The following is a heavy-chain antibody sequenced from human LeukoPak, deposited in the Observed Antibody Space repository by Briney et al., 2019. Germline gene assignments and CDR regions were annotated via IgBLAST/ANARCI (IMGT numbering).Heavy chain of an antibody. CDR1: GFTFSSYW. CDR3: AKGGGYSYDLTQGWFDP. Sequence: PGGSLRLSCAASGFTFSSYWMHWVRHAPGKGLEWVSAISGSGGSTYYADSVKGRFTISRDNSKNTLYLQMNSLRAEDTAVYYCAKGGGYSYDLTQGWFDPWGQGTLVTVSS. D-gene: IGHD5-18*01. CDR2: ISGSGGST. V-gene: IGHV3-23*01. J-gene: IGHJ5*02.